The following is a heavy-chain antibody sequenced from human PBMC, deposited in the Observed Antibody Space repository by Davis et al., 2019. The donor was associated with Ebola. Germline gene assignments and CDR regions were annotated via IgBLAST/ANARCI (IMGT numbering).Heavy chain of an antibody. CDR1: GDRVSSNNAL. CDR2: TYYRSKWYN. J-gene: IGHJ4*02. D-gene: IGHD1-7*01. V-gene: IGHV6-1*01. Sequence: SQTLSLTCFISGDRVSSNNALWIWIRQSPSRGLEWLGRTYYRSKWYNDYAVSVKSRISINPDTSKNQFSLQLDSETPEDTAVYYCARDRGTLGFDHWSQGALVTVSS. CDR3: ARDRGTLGFDH.